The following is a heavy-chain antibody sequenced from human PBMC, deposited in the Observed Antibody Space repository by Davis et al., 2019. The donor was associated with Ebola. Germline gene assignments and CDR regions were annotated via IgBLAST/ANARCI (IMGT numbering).Heavy chain of an antibody. V-gene: IGHV3-48*03. Sequence: PGGSLRLSCAASGFTFSSYDMNWVRQAPGKGLEWVSYISNSGSTIYYADSVKGRFTISRDNSENVLYLQMDSLRPDDTAIYFCARALHDEVLDYWGQGTPVTVSS. CDR3: ARALHDEVLDY. D-gene: IGHD1-1*01. CDR1: GFTFSSYD. CDR2: ISNSGSTI. J-gene: IGHJ4*02.